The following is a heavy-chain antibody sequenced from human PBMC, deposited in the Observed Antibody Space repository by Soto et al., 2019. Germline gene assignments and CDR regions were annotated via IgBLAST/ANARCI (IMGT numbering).Heavy chain of an antibody. D-gene: IGHD3-10*01. CDR1: GFTFDDYA. J-gene: IGHJ6*02. Sequence: GGSLRLSCAASGFTFDDYAMHWVRQAPGKGLEWVSLISWDGGSTYYADSVKGRFTISRDNSRNSLYLQMNSLRAEDTALYYCAKCAYGSYYYCMDVWGPGTSVTVSS. V-gene: IGHV3-43D*04. CDR3: AKCAYGSYYYCMDV. CDR2: ISWDGGST.